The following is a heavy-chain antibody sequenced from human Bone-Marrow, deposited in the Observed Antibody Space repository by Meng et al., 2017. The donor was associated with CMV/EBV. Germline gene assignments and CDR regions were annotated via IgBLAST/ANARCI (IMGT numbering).Heavy chain of an antibody. V-gene: IGHV1-18*01. CDR3: ARVLEAAHDY. D-gene: IGHD3-3*01. J-gene: IGHJ4*02. CDR2: ISAYNGNT. CDR1: AYTFASYG. Sequence: PRVRSGAEMLKPGASGKVSVKAAAYTFASYGISWVRQAPGQGLEWMGWISAYNGNTNYAQKLQGRVTMTTDTSTSTAYMELRSLRSDDTAVYYCARVLEAAHDYWGQGTLVTVSS.